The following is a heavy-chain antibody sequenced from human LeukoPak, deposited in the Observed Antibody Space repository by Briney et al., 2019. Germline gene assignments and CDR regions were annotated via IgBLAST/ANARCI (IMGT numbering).Heavy chain of an antibody. CDR1: GYTFSTYA. J-gene: IGHJ3*02. CDR2: INAGNGNT. Sequence: ASVKVSCKASGYTFSTYAIHWVRQAPGQRLEWMGWINAGNGNTKYSQKFQGRVTITRDTSASTAYMELSSLRSEDTAVYYCAREEDPDAFDIWGQGTMVTVSS. V-gene: IGHV1-3*01. CDR3: AREEDPDAFDI.